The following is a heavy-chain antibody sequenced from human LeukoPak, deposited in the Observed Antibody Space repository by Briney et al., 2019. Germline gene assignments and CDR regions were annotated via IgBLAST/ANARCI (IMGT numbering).Heavy chain of an antibody. CDR2: ISGSGSNT. D-gene: IGHD6-6*01. Sequence: GGSLRLSCAASGFTFSSYAMSWVRQAPGKGLEWVSSISGSGSNTNYADSVKGRFTISRDNSKNTLYLQMNSLRAEDTALYFCAKDSSSSNYYYGLDVWGQGTTVTVSS. CDR3: AKDSSSSNYYYGLDV. J-gene: IGHJ6*02. CDR1: GFTFSSYA. V-gene: IGHV3-23*01.